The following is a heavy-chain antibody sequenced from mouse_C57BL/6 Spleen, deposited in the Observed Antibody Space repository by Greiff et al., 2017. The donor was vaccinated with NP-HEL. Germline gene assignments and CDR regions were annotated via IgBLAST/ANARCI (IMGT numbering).Heavy chain of an antibody. J-gene: IGHJ3*01. V-gene: IGHV14-2*01. Sequence: EVKLVESGAELVKPGASVKLSCTASGFNIKDYYMHWVKQRTEQGLEWIGRIDPEDGETKYAPKFQGKATITADTSSNTAYLQLSSLTSEDTAVYYCARMMVTTEFAYWGQGTLVTVSA. CDR3: ARMMVTTEFAY. CDR1: GFNIKDYY. CDR2: IDPEDGET. D-gene: IGHD2-2*01.